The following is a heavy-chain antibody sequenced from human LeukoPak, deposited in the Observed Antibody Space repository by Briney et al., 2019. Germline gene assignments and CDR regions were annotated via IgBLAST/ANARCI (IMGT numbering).Heavy chain of an antibody. V-gene: IGHV3-53*01. CDR1: GFTVSSNY. CDR2: IYSDGST. Sequence: PGGSLRLSCAASGFTVSSNYMSWVRQAPGKGLEWVSVIYSDGSTYYADSVKGRFTISRDNSKNTLYLQMNSLRAEDTAVYYCARDRSSGWLLRHWGQGTLVTVSS. J-gene: IGHJ4*02. D-gene: IGHD6-19*01. CDR3: ARDRSSGWLLRH.